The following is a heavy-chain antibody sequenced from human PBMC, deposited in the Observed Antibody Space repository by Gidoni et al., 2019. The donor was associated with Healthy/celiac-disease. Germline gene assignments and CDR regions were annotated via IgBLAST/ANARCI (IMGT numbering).Heavy chain of an antibody. D-gene: IGHD6-13*01. Sequence: EVQLVESGGGLVKRWGSLRLPCAASGFNFRSYSVIWVSQAPGKGLVWVSSIGSSSSYIYFADSVKGRFTISRDNAKTSLYLQMNSLRAEDTAVYYCARANQPRQLEDYFDYWGQGTLVTVSS. CDR1: GFNFRSYS. V-gene: IGHV3-21*01. CDR2: IGSSSSYI. CDR3: ARANQPRQLEDYFDY. J-gene: IGHJ4*02.